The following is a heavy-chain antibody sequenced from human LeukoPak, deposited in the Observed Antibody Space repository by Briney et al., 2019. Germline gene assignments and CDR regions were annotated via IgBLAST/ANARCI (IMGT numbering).Heavy chain of an antibody. CDR1: GFTFSSYA. D-gene: IGHD4-11*01. J-gene: IGHJ4*02. V-gene: IGHV3-30-3*01. CDR3: ARDFTSLTTFFDY. Sequence: PGRSLRLSCAASGFTFSSYATHWVRQAPGKGLEWVAVISYDGTNTYYADSVKGRFTISRDNSKNTLYLQMSSLRVEDTAVYYCARDFTSLTTFFDYWGQGTLVTVSS. CDR2: ISYDGTNT.